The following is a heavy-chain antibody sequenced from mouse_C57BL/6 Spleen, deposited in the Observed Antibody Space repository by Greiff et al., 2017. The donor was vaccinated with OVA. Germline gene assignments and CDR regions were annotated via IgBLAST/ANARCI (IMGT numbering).Heavy chain of an antibody. CDR1: GFSLTSYG. D-gene: IGHD1-1*01. J-gene: IGHJ4*01. CDR3: AKEGILTTVVGGYARDY. Sequence: VQLKESGPGLVQPSQSLSITCTVSGFSLTSYGVHWVRQSPGKGLEWLGVIWRGGSTDYNAAFMSRLSITKDNSKSQVFFKMNSLQADDTAIYYCAKEGILTTVVGGYARDYWGQGTSVTVSS. V-gene: IGHV2-5*01. CDR2: IWRGGST.